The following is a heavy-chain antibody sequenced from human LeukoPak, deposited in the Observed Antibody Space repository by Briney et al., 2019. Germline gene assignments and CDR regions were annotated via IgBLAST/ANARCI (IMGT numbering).Heavy chain of an antibody. CDR3: ARVIYSGWEGELSD. V-gene: IGHV3-74*01. Sequence: TGGSLRLSCAASGFTFSGYWMHWVRQAPGKGLVWVSRITSDGSTTSYADSVMGRFTISRDNAKNTLYLQMNSLRAEDTAVYYCARVIYSGWEGELSDWGQGTLVTVSS. CDR1: GFTFSGYW. D-gene: IGHD6-19*01. CDR2: ITSDGSTT. J-gene: IGHJ4*02.